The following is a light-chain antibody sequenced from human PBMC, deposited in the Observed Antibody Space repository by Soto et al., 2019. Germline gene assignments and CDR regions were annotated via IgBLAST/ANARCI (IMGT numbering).Light chain of an antibody. CDR3: QLRSNWPSYT. V-gene: IGKV3-11*01. CDR2: DAS. CDR1: QSVSSY. Sequence: EIVLTQSPATLSLSPGERATLSCRASQSVSSYLAWYQQKPGQAPRLLIYDASNRATGIPARFSGSGSGTDFTLTISSLEPEDFAVYYCQLRSNWPSYTFGQGTKLDIK. J-gene: IGKJ2*01.